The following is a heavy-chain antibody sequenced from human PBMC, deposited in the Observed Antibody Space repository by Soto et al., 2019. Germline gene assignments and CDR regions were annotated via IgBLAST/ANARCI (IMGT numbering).Heavy chain of an antibody. CDR3: AKAPVDYVWGSYDY. D-gene: IGHD3-16*01. CDR2: ISGSGGST. CDR1: GFTFSSYA. Sequence: EVQLLESGGGLVQPGGSLRLSCAASGFTFSSYAMSWVRQAPGKGLEWISAISGSGGSTYYADSVKGRFTISRDNSKNTLYLQMNSLRAEDTAVYYCAKAPVDYVWGSYDYWGQGTLVTVSS. V-gene: IGHV3-23*01. J-gene: IGHJ4*02.